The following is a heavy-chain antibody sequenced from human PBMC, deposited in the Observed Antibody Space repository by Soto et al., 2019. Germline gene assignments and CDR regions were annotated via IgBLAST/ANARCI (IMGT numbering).Heavy chain of an antibody. CDR2: IYASGST. CDR3: ARGGMVIIPTATAFDY. CDR1: GGSISTYY. V-gene: IGHV4-4*07. Sequence: SETLSLTCTVSGGSISTYYWSWIRQPAGKGLEWIGRIYASGSTNYNPSLKSRVTMSVATSKNQFSLKLSSVTAADTAVYYCARGGMVIIPTATAFDYWGQGTLVTVSS. D-gene: IGHD2-2*01. J-gene: IGHJ4*02.